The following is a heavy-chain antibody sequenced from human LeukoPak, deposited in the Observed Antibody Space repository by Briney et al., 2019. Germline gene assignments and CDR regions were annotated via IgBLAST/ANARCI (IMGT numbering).Heavy chain of an antibody. CDR1: GGSISSYY. V-gene: IGHV4-59*08. CDR3: ARGGYSYGSSEIFDY. D-gene: IGHD5-18*01. Sequence: SETLSLTCTVSGGSISSYYWSWIRQPPGKGLEWIGYIYYSGSTNYNPSLKSRVTISVDTSKYQFSLKLSSVTAADTAVYYCARGGYSYGSSEIFDYWGQGTLVTVSS. CDR2: IYYSGST. J-gene: IGHJ4*02.